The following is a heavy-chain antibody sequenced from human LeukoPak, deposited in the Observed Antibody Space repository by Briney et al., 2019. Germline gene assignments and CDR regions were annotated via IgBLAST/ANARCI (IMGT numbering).Heavy chain of an antibody. V-gene: IGHV3-20*04. CDR1: GFLFSSYR. CDR2: IGKNGGNP. CDR3: TRDPGTVAIDY. Sequence: PGESLRLSCAASGFLFSSYRMDWVRQAPGKGLEWVSGIGKNGGNPGYADSVKGRFTISRDNAKNSLYLQMNSLRAEDTALFFCTRDPGTVAIDYWGQGTLVTVSS. J-gene: IGHJ4*02. D-gene: IGHD6-19*01.